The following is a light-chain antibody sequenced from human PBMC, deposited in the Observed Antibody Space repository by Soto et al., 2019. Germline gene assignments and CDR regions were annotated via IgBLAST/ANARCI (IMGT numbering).Light chain of an antibody. CDR1: SSNIGAGYD. J-gene: IGLJ1*01. Sequence: QSVLPQPPSVSGAPVQRVTISCTGSSSNIGAGYDVHWYQQLPGTAPKLLIYGNSNRPSGVPDRFSGPKSGTSASLAITGLQAEDEADYYCQSYDSSLSGSGVFGTGTKVTVL. CDR3: QSYDSSLSGSGV. CDR2: GNS. V-gene: IGLV1-40*01.